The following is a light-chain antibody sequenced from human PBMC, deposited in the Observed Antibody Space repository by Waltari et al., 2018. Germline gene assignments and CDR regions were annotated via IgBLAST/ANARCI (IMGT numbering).Light chain of an antibody. J-gene: IGLJ1*01. CDR2: EVS. CDR1: SSDVGDYNY. V-gene: IGLV2-14*01. CDR3: SSYTSSSTLV. Sequence: QSALTQPASVSGSPGPSIPISCTGASSDVGDYNYFSWYQQHPGKAPKLMIYEVSKRPSGVSNRFSGSKSGNTASLTISGLQAEDEADYYCSSYTSSSTLVFGTGTKVTV.